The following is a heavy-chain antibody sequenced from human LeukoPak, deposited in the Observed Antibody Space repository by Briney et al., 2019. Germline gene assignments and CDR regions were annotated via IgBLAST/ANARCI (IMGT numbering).Heavy chain of an antibody. CDR2: IYHSGST. Sequence: SGTLSLTCTVSGYSISSGYYWDWIRPPPGKGLEWIGTIYHSGSTHYNPSLRSRVTISVDTSKNQFSLKLSSVTAADTAVYYCARRRTGYCSSTSCLIWFDPWGQGTLVTVSS. J-gene: IGHJ5*02. V-gene: IGHV4-38-2*02. D-gene: IGHD2-2*01. CDR3: ARRRTGYCSSTSCLIWFDP. CDR1: GYSISSGYY.